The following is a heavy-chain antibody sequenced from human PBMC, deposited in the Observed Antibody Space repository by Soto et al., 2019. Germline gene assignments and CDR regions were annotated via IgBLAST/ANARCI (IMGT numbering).Heavy chain of an antibody. J-gene: IGHJ5*02. CDR1: GGSIISSSCY. V-gene: IGHV4-61*05. CDR2: IYYSGST. D-gene: IGHD3-10*01. Sequence: SETLCLTCTVAGGSIISSSCYWSWIRQHPGKGLEWIGYIYYSGSTNYNPSLKSRVTISVDTSKNQFSLKLSSVTAADTAVYYCARGGGMVRARAWPDPWGQGTLVTVSS. CDR3: ARGGGMVRARAWPDP.